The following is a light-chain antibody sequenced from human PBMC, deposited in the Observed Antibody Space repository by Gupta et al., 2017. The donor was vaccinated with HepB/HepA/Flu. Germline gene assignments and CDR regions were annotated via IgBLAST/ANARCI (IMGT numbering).Light chain of an antibody. CDR2: RAS. CDR3: QQYNSYPWT. Sequence: DIQMTQSPPTLSASVGDRVTITCRASQTIRSWLVWYQQKPGKVPKLLIHRASNLESGVPSRFSGSVSGTEFALTISSLQPDDSATYYCQQYNSYPWTFGQGTKVEIK. CDR1: QTIRSW. V-gene: IGKV1-5*03. J-gene: IGKJ1*01.